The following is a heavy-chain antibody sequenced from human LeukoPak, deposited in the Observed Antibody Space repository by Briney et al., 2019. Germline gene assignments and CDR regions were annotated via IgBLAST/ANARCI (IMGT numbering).Heavy chain of an antibody. Sequence: PSETLSLTCTVSGGSISSGSYYWSWIRQPAGKGLEWIGRIYTSGSTNYNPSLKSRVTISVDTSKNQFSLKLSSVTAADTAVYYCAKGGPEASAGLTWFDPWGQGTRVTVSS. CDR1: GGSISSGSYY. V-gene: IGHV4-61*02. CDR3: AKGGPEASAGLTWFDP. D-gene: IGHD1-14*01. CDR2: IYTSGST. J-gene: IGHJ5*02.